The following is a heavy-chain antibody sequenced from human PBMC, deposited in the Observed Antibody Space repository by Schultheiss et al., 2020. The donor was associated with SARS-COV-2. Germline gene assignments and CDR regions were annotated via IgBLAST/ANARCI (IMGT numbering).Heavy chain of an antibody. V-gene: IGHV4-59*12. Sequence: SETLSLTCTVSGGSISSYYWSWIRQPPGKGLEWIGYIYYSGSTNYNPSLKSRVTISVDTSKNQFSLKLSSMTAADTAVYYCARAASTYYLLMGYWGQGTLVTVSS. CDR2: IYYSGST. CDR1: GGSISSYY. D-gene: IGHD3-22*01. J-gene: IGHJ4*02. CDR3: ARAASTYYLLMGY.